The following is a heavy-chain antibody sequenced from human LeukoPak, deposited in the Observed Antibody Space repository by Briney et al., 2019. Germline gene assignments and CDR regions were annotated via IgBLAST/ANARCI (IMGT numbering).Heavy chain of an antibody. CDR2: INPNSGDT. Sequence: ASVKVSCKASGYTFTDYHIHWVRQAPGQGLEWMGRINPNSGDTIYARNFQGRVTLTRDTSISTAFMELTRLRSDDTAVYYCAPSPSDTWPLDSWGQGTLVTVSS. CDR3: APSPSDTWPLDS. J-gene: IGHJ4*02. D-gene: IGHD1-26*01. CDR1: GYTFTDYH. V-gene: IGHV1-2*06.